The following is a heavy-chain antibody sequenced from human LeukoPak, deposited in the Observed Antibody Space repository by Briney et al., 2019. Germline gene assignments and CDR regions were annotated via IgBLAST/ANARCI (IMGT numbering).Heavy chain of an antibody. CDR1: GYTFTDYY. V-gene: IGHV1-2*02. D-gene: IGHD4-23*01. J-gene: IGHJ3*02. CDR3: ARDGRGNQTDAFDI. CDR2: INPKGGDT. Sequence: GASVKVSCKASGYTFTDYYVHWVRQAPGQGLEWMGWINPKGGDTIYAQKFQGRVTMTRDTSISTAYMELSRLRSDDAAVYYCARDGRGNQTDAFDIWGQGTMVTVSS.